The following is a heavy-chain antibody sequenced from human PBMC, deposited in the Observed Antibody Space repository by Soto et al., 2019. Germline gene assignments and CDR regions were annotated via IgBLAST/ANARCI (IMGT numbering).Heavy chain of an antibody. CDR2: INHSGST. Sequence: SETLSLTCAVYGGSFSGYYWSWIRQPPGKGLEWIGEINHSGSTNYNPSLKSRVTISVDTSKNQFSLKLSSVTAADTAVYYCARGRYCSSTSCKGDWFDPWGQGTLVT. V-gene: IGHV4-34*01. J-gene: IGHJ5*02. CDR3: ARGRYCSSTSCKGDWFDP. CDR1: GGSFSGYY. D-gene: IGHD2-2*01.